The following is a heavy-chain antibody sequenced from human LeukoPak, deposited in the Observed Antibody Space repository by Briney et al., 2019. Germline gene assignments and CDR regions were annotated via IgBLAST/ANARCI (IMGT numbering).Heavy chain of an antibody. CDR2: ISGSGGST. D-gene: IGHD3-22*01. J-gene: IGHJ4*02. V-gene: IGHV3-23*01. CDR1: GFIFSSYG. CDR3: AKLGFDVDRRFDY. Sequence: PXGSLRLSCAASGFIFSSYGMNWVRQAPGKGLEWVSAISGSGGSTYYADSVKGRFTISRDNSKNTLYLQMNSLRAEDTAVYYCAKLGFDVDRRFDYWGQGTLVTVSS.